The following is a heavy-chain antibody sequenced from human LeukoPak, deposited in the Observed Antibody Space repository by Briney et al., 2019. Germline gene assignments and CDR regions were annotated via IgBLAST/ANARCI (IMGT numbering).Heavy chain of an antibody. V-gene: IGHV4-59*08. J-gene: IGHJ4*02. Sequence: PSETLSLTCTVSGGSMSSYYWSWIRQSPGKGLEWIGYTYYDGTTNYNPSLKSRVTISVDTSKNQFSLKLSSVTAADTAVYYCARHRGLPAANDYWGQGTLVTVSS. D-gene: IGHD2-2*01. CDR1: GGSMSSYY. CDR3: ARHRGLPAANDY. CDR2: TYYDGTT.